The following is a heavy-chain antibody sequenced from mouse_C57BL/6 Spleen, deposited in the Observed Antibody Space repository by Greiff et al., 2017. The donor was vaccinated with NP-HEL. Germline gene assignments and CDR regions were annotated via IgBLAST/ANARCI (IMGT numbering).Heavy chain of an antibody. CDR2: ISSGSSTI. CDR3: ARLGYYGSSYLYAMDY. Sequence: EVNLVESGGGLVKPGGSLKLSCAASGFTFSDYGMHWVRQAPEKGLEWVAYISSGSSTIYYADTVKGRFTISRDNAKNTLFLQMTSLRSEDTAMYYCARLGYYGSSYLYAMDYWGQGTSVTVSS. D-gene: IGHD1-1*01. J-gene: IGHJ4*01. CDR1: GFTFSDYG. V-gene: IGHV5-17*01.